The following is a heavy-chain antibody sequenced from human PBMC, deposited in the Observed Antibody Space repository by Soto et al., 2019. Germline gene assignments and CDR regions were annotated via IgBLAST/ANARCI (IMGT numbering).Heavy chain of an antibody. J-gene: IGHJ6*02. D-gene: IGHD1-26*01. V-gene: IGHV1-24*01. Sequence: GASVKVSCKVSGYTLTELSMHWVRQAPGKGLEWMGGFDPEDGETIYAQKFQGRVTITADESTSTAYMELSSLRSEDTAVYYCARSEWELLDYYYYYGMDVWGQGTTVTVSS. CDR2: FDPEDGET. CDR3: ARSEWELLDYYYYYGMDV. CDR1: GYTLTELS.